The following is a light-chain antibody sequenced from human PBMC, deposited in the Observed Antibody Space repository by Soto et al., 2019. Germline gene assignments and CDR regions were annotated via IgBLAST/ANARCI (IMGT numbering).Light chain of an antibody. CDR1: SSDVGGYKY. CDR2: EVS. Sequence: QSALTQPASVSGSPGQSITISCTGTSSDVGGYKYVSWYQQHPGKAPKLMIYEVSNRPSGVSDRFSGSKSGNTASLAISGLQPEDEADYYCNSYTSSSSLVFGTGTKLTVL. J-gene: IGLJ1*01. V-gene: IGLV2-14*01. CDR3: NSYTSSSSLV.